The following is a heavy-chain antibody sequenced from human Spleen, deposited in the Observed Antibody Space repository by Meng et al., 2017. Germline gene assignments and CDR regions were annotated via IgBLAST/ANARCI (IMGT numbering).Heavy chain of an antibody. J-gene: IGHJ5*02. CDR1: GFTFSSYA. Sequence: GGSLRLSCAASGFTFSSYAMHWVRQAPGKGLEWVAVISYDGSNKYYADSVKGRFTISRDNSKNTLYLQLNSLRAEDTAVYYCAKDRLARFCSGGSCFPNWFDPWGQGTLVTVSS. V-gene: IGHV3-30*07. D-gene: IGHD2-15*01. CDR2: ISYDGSNK. CDR3: AKDRLARFCSGGSCFPNWFDP.